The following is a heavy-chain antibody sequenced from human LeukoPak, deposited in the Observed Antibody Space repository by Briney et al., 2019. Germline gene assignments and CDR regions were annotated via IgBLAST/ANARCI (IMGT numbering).Heavy chain of an antibody. Sequence: PGGTLRLSCAASGFTFDDYAMHWVRQAPGKGLEWVGRIRSKANSYASAYAASVKGRFTIARDDSKNTAYLQMNSLKTEDTAVYYCTHTYYDYVWGSYRQDWGQGTLVTVSS. CDR2: IRSKANSYAS. D-gene: IGHD3-16*02. CDR3: THTYYDYVWGSYRQD. V-gene: IGHV3-73*01. CDR1: GFTFDDYA. J-gene: IGHJ4*02.